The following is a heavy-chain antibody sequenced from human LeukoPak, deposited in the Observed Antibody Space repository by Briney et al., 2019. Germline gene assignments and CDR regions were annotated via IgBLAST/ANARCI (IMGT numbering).Heavy chain of an antibody. Sequence: GGSLRLSCAASGFTFDDYGMSWVRQAPGKGLEWVFGINWNGGSTGYADSVKGRFTISRDNAKNSLYLQMNSLRAEDTALYYCARRESTYQNYYYFYYMDVWGKGTTVTVSS. J-gene: IGHJ6*03. V-gene: IGHV3-20*04. CDR1: GFTFDDYG. CDR3: ARRESTYQNYYYFYYMDV. CDR2: INWNGGST.